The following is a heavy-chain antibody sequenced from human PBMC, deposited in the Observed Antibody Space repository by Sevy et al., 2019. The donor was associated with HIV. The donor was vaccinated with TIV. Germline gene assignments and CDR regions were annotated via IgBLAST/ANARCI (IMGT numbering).Heavy chain of an antibody. V-gene: IGHV1-2*02. J-gene: IGHJ6*02. CDR2: INPNSGGT. D-gene: IGHD5-12*01. CDR1: GYTFTGYY. Sequence: ASVKVSCKASGYTFTGYYMHWVRQAPGQGLEWMGWINPNSGGTNYAQTFQGRVTMTRETSISTAYMELSRLRSGDTGVYYCARVWLVAASYYYDGMDVWGQGTTVTVSS. CDR3: ARVWLVAASYYYDGMDV.